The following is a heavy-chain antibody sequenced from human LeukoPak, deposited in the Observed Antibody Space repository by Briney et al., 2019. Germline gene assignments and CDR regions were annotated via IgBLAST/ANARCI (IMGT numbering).Heavy chain of an antibody. CDR3: ARGLGSITTVRGVIFPPFDY. D-gene: IGHD3-10*01. CDR1: GGTFSSYA. Sequence: SVKVSCKASGGTFSSYAISWVRQAPGQGLEWMGGIIPIFGTANYAQKFQGRVTITADESTSTAYMELSSLRSEDTAVYYCARGLGSITTVRGVIFPPFDYWGQGTLVTVSS. V-gene: IGHV1-69*13. CDR2: IIPIFGTA. J-gene: IGHJ4*02.